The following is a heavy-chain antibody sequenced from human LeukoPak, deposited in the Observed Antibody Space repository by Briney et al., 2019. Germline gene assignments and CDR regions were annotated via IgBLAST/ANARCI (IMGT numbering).Heavy chain of an antibody. Sequence: ETLSLSCTVSGGSISSSSYYWGWIRQPPGKGLEWIGSIYYSGSTYYNPSLKSRVTISVDTSKNQFSLKLSSVTAADTAVYYCARLYCSGGSCYSGWFDPWGQGTLVTVSS. CDR2: IYYSGST. J-gene: IGHJ5*02. CDR3: ARLYCSGGSCYSGWFDP. CDR1: GGSISSSSYY. V-gene: IGHV4-39*07. D-gene: IGHD2-15*01.